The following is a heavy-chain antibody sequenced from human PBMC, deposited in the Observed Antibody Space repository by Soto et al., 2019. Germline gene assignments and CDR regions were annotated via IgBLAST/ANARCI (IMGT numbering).Heavy chain of an antibody. J-gene: IGHJ3*02. CDR2: INAGNGNT. Sequence: QVQLVQSGAEVKKPGASVKVSCKASGYTFTSYAMHWVRQAPGQRLEWMGWINAGNGNTKYSQKFQGRVTITRDTSASTAYMELSSLRSEDTAVYYCARNRDGYVYDALDIWGQGTMVTVSS. CDR3: ARNRDGYVYDALDI. D-gene: IGHD5-12*01. CDR1: GYTFTSYA. V-gene: IGHV1-3*01.